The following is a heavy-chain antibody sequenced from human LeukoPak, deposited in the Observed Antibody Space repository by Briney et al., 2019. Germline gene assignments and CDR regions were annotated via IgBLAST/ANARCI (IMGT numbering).Heavy chain of an antibody. V-gene: IGHV3-30-3*01. Sequence: GGSLRLSCAASGFTFSSYAMHWVRQAPGKGLEWVAVISYDGSNKYYADSVKGRFTISRDNSKNTLYLQMNSLRAEDTAVYYCARTHSGSYSPNWFDPWGQGTLVTVSS. CDR1: GFTFSSYA. D-gene: IGHD1-26*01. CDR3: ARTHSGSYSPNWFDP. CDR2: ISYDGSNK. J-gene: IGHJ5*02.